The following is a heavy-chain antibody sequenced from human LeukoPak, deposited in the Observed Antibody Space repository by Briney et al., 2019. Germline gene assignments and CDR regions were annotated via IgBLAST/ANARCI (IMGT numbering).Heavy chain of an antibody. J-gene: IGHJ2*01. CDR2: INHSGST. CDR3: ARGRHWYFDL. Sequence: SETLSLTCAVYGGSFSGYYWGWIRQPPGKGLEWIGEINHSGSTNYNPSLKSRVIISVDASKNQFSLKLSSVTAADTAVYYCARGRHWYFDLWGRGTLVTVSS. CDR1: GGSFSGYY. V-gene: IGHV4-34*01.